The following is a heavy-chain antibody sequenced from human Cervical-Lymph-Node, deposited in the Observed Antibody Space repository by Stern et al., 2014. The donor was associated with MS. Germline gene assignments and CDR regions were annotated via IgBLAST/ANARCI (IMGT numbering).Heavy chain of an antibody. CDR2: IDWGNDK. CDR1: GFSLSSDGMC. V-gene: IGHV2-70*12. CDR3: ARLVGATGYYYGLDV. Sequence: ITLKESGPALVKPTQTLTLTCTFSGFSLSSDGMCVSWIRQPPGKALEWLALIDWGNDKYYSASLKTRLSISKDTSKNQVVLTMTNIDPVDTGTYFCARLVGATGYYYGLDVWGQGTTVTVSS. J-gene: IGHJ6*02. D-gene: IGHD1-26*01.